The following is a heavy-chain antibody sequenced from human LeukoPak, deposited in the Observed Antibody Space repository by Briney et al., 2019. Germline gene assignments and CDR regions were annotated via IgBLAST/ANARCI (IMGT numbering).Heavy chain of an antibody. CDR1: GFTFNTYG. J-gene: IGHJ4*02. V-gene: IGHV3-23*01. Sequence: GGSLRLSCAASGFTFNTYGMNWLRQAPGKGLEWVSAISGSGGSTYYADSVKGRFTISRDNSKNTLYLQMNSLRAEDTALYYCARRIAGSDYWGQGTLVTVSS. D-gene: IGHD6-6*01. CDR3: ARRIAGSDY. CDR2: ISGSGGST.